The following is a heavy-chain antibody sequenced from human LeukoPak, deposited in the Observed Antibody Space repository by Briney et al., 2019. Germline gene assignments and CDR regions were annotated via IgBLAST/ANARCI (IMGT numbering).Heavy chain of an antibody. Sequence: GRSLRLSCAASGFTFSSYAMHWVRQAPGKGLEWVAVISYDGSNKYYADSVKGRFTISRDNSKNTLYLQMNSLRAEDTAVYYCARGGFVMITADFDYWGQGTLVTVSS. CDR1: GFTFSSYA. CDR2: ISYDGSNK. J-gene: IGHJ4*02. V-gene: IGHV3-30-3*01. D-gene: IGHD3-16*01. CDR3: ARGGFVMITADFDY.